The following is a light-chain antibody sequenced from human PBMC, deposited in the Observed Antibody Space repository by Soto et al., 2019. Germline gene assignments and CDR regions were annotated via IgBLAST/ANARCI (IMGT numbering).Light chain of an antibody. CDR2: GAS. CDR3: QQYGTSLLT. V-gene: IGKV3-20*01. Sequence: EVVLTQPPGTLSLSPGERATLTCRASQSVISSYLAWYQQKPGQAPRLLIYGASNRATGIPDRFSGSGSGTDFTLTISRLEPEDFAVYYCQQYGTSLLTFGGGTKVEIK. J-gene: IGKJ4*01. CDR1: QSVISSY.